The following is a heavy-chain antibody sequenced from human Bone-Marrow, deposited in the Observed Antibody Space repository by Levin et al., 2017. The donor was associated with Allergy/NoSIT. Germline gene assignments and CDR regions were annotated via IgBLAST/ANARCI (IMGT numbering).Heavy chain of an antibody. CDR3: ARRIGDGVDY. V-gene: IGHV3-33*01. Sequence: GGSLRLSCEVSGFTFSNYGMNWVRQAPGKGLEWVALIWYDGSDYYYADSVKGRFIISRDDSKNTLYLQMNSLRAEDTALYYCARRIGDGVDYWGQGTLVTVSS. CDR2: IWYDGSDY. J-gene: IGHJ4*02. CDR1: GFTFSNYG. D-gene: IGHD3-16*01.